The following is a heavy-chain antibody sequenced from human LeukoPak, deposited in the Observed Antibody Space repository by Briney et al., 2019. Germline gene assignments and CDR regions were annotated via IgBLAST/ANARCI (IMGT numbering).Heavy chain of an antibody. J-gene: IGHJ4*02. CDR1: GFTFSSYS. CDR3: ARGCSTGSCYSDY. CDR2: ISSSSASI. V-gene: IGHV3-48*04. D-gene: IGHD2-15*01. Sequence: PGGSLRLSCAASGFTFSSYSMNSVRQAPGKGLERISYISSSSASIFYADSVKGRFTISRDNAKNSLYLQLNSLRADDTAVYYCARGCSTGSCYSDYWGQGTLVTVSS.